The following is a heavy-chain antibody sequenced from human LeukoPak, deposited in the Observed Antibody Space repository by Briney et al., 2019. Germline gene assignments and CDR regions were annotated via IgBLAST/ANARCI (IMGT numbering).Heavy chain of an antibody. CDR2: TRSKANSYAT. V-gene: IGHV3-73*01. Sequence: GGSLRLSCAASGFTFSGSAMHWVRQASGKGLEWVGRTRSKANSYATAYAASVKGRFTISRDDSKNTAYLQMNSLKTEDTAVYYCTRHMDSNDYWGQGTLVTVSS. CDR3: TRHMDSNDY. CDR1: GFTFSGSA. D-gene: IGHD3-22*01. J-gene: IGHJ4*02.